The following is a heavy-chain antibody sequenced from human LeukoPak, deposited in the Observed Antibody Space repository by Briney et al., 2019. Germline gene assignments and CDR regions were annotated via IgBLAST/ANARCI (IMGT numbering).Heavy chain of an antibody. D-gene: IGHD2-21*02. V-gene: IGHV3-30*18. Sequence: GRSLTLSCPAAGFTFTSYGTRWVRQAPREWLGWVAVISYDGSNKYYADSVKGRFTISRDNSKNTLYLQMNSLRAEDTAVYYCAKDVCGGDCYCFDYWGQGTLVTVSS. CDR3: AKDVCGGDCYCFDY. CDR2: ISYDGSNK. CDR1: GFTFTSYG. J-gene: IGHJ4*02.